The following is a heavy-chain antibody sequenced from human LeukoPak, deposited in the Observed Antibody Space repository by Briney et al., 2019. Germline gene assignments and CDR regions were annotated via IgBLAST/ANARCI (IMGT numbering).Heavy chain of an antibody. CDR1: VDSITSSY. V-gene: IGHV4-59*01. CDR3: ARGRGYSGYFDYYYMDV. Sequence: SETLSLTCTVSVDSITSSYWSWIRQPPGKGLEWIGCIYNSGSTSYHSGNTKFNPSLKSRVTLSVDTSKNQFSLKLSSVTAADTAVYYCARGRGYSGYFDYYYMDVWGKGTTVTISS. J-gene: IGHJ6*03. CDR2: IYNSGST. D-gene: IGHD5-12*01.